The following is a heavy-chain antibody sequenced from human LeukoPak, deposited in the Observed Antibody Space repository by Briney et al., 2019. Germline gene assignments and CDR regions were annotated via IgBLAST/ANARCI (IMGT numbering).Heavy chain of an antibody. CDR2: INPSGGRT. Sequence: GASVKVSSKASGYTFTIDYIHWVRQAPGQGLEWMGIINPSGGRTSYAQNFQDRVTMTSDTSTSTVYMELSSLRSEDTAVYYCARGYDSSAAFDPWGQGTLVTVSS. J-gene: IGHJ5*02. CDR1: GYTFTIDY. D-gene: IGHD3-22*01. V-gene: IGHV1-46*01. CDR3: ARGYDSSAAFDP.